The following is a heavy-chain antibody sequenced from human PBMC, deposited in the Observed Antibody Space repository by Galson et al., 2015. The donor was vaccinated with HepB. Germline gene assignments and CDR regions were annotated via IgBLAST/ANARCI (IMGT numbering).Heavy chain of an antibody. CDR3: AKSVGVINYGFDY. Sequence: SLRLSCAASGFTFSSYGMNWVRQAPGKGLEWVAVISNDGSNKYYADSVKGRFTISRDNSKNTLYLQMNSLRAEDTAVYYCAKSVGVINYGFDYWGQGTLVTVSS. D-gene: IGHD2-21*01. V-gene: IGHV3-30*18. CDR2: ISNDGSNK. J-gene: IGHJ4*02. CDR1: GFTFSSYG.